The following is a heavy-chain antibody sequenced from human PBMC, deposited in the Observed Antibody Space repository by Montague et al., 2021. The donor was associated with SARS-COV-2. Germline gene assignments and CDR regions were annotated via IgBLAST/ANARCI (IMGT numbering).Heavy chain of an antibody. D-gene: IGHD1-1*01. J-gene: IGHJ6*02. Sequence: CAISGDSVSRNSATWNWVRQSPSRGPEWLGRTYYRSKWYNDYAVSVRGRVTINPDTSKNQFSLQLNSVTPEDTAIYYCTSGREGNYNVMDVWGQGTTVTVSS. CDR2: TYYRSKWYN. CDR1: GDSVSRNSAT. CDR3: TSGREGNYNVMDV. V-gene: IGHV6-1*01.